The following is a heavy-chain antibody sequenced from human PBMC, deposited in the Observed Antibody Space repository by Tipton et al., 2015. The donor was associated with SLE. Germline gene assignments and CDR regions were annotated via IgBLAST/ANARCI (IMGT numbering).Heavy chain of an antibody. CDR3: ARAGRAWNLFDY. Sequence: TLSLTCTVSGYSISSGYYWGWIRQPPGKGLEWIGSIYHSGSTYYNPSLKSRVTISVDTSKNQFSLKLSSVTAADTAVYYCARAGRAWNLFDYWVQGTLVTVSS. V-gene: IGHV4-38-2*02. CDR2: IYHSGST. J-gene: IGHJ4*02. D-gene: IGHD1-1*01. CDR1: GYSISSGYY.